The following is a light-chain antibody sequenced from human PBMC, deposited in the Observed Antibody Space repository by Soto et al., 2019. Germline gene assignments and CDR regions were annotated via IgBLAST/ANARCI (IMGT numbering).Light chain of an antibody. V-gene: IGKV3-20*01. CDR3: QQYGSSPWT. CDR1: QSVSSSY. Sequence: EIVLTQSPDTLSLSPGERATLSCRASQSVSSSYLAWYQQTPGQAPRLLIYGASSRATGIPDRFSGSGSGTDFTLTISRLEPVDFAVYYCQQYGSSPWTFGQGTKVEIK. CDR2: GAS. J-gene: IGKJ1*01.